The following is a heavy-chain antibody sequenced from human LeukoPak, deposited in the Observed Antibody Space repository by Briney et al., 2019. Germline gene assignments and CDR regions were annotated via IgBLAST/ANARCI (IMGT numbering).Heavy chain of an antibody. Sequence: GGSLRLSCAASGFTFSDYYITWIRQAPGKGLEWLSYISGNGRFIEYADSVKGRFTISRDNAQKLLFLQMNSLRGEDTAIYYCARDLNTGMDVWGRGTTVIVSS. CDR3: ARDLNTGMDV. D-gene: IGHD2/OR15-2a*01. CDR2: ISGNGRFI. V-gene: IGHV3-11*01. CDR1: GFTFSDYY. J-gene: IGHJ6*02.